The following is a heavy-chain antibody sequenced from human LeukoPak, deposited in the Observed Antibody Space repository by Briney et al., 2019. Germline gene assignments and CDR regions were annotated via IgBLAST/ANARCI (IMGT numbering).Heavy chain of an antibody. CDR2: IRSKAYGGTT. V-gene: IGHV3-49*03. CDR1: GFTLGDYA. Sequence: PGGSLRLSCTASGFTLGDYAMSWFRQAPGKGLEWVGFIRSKAYGGTTEYAASVKGRFTISRDDSKSIAYLPMNILKTEDTAVYYCTRDPGVTIFGVVPPPDYWGQGTLVTVSS. D-gene: IGHD3-3*01. J-gene: IGHJ4*02. CDR3: TRDPGVTIFGVVPPPDY.